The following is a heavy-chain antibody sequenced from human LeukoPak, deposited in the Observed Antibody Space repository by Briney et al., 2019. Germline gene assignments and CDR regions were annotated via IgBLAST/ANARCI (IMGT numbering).Heavy chain of an antibody. CDR3: AKDRTPPWSISYPIPAAGTLILDY. CDR1: GFTFSSFS. CDR2: ISSTSSTI. J-gene: IGHJ4*02. Sequence: PGGSLRLSCVASGFTFSSFSMDWVRQAPGKGLEWVSYISSTSSTIYYADSVQGRFTSSRDNAKNSLYLQMNSLRAEDTAVYNCAKDRTPPWSISYPIPAAGTLILDYWGQGTLVTVSS. V-gene: IGHV3-48*04. D-gene: IGHD6-13*01.